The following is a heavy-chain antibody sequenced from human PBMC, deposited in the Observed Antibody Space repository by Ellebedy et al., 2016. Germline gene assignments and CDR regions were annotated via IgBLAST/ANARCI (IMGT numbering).Heavy chain of an antibody. CDR1: GGTFSSYA. D-gene: IGHD3-22*01. V-gene: IGHV1-69*13. Sequence: SVKVSCXASGGTFSSYAISWVRQAPGQGLEWMGGIIPIFGTANYAQKFQGRVTITADESTSTAYMELSSLRSEDTAVYYCARASPYYYDSSGYYAGTRYGMDVWGQGTTVTVSS. CDR2: IIPIFGTA. J-gene: IGHJ6*02. CDR3: ARASPYYYDSSGYYAGTRYGMDV.